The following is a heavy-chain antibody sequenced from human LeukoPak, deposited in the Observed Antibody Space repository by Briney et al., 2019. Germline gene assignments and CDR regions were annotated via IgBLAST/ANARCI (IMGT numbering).Heavy chain of an antibody. V-gene: IGHV1-18*01. D-gene: IGHD3-3*01. CDR1: GYTFTSYG. J-gene: IGHJ4*02. CDR2: ISAYNGNT. Sequence: ASVKVSCKASGYTFTSYGISWVRQAPGQGLEWMGWISAYNGNTNYAQKLQGRVTMTTDTSTSTAYMELRSLRSDDTAVYYCARDGGPYDFWSRYLYYFDYWGQGTLVTVSS. CDR3: ARDGGPYDFWSRYLYYFDY.